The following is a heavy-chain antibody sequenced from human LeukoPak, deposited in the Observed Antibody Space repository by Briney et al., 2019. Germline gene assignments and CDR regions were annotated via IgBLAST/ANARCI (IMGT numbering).Heavy chain of an antibody. CDR1: GFTFSGYA. CDR2: ISYDGSNK. CDR3: TTSSCSSTSCHVDY. Sequence: GGSLRLSCAASGFTFSGYAMHWVRQAPGKGLEWVAVISYDGSNKYYADSVKGRFTISRDNSKNTLYLQMNSLRAEDTAVYYCTTSSCSSTSCHVDYWGQGTLDTVSS. D-gene: IGHD2-2*01. V-gene: IGHV3-30-3*01. J-gene: IGHJ4*02.